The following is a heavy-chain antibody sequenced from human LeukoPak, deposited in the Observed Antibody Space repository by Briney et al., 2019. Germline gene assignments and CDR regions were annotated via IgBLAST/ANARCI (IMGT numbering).Heavy chain of an antibody. Sequence: GGSLRLSCSASGFTFSSYAMHWVRQAPGKGLEYVSAISSNGGSTYYADSVKGRFTISRDNSKNTMYLQMRSLRAEDAAVYYCVKDGITMVRGRGIDIWGQGTMVTVSS. CDR1: GFTFSSYA. J-gene: IGHJ3*02. V-gene: IGHV3-64D*06. D-gene: IGHD3-10*01. CDR2: ISSNGGST. CDR3: VKDGITMVRGRGIDI.